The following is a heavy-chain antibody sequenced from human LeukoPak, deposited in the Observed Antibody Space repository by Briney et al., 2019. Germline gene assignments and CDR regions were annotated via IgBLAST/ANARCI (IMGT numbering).Heavy chain of an antibody. CDR3: ARRQYYYDSSGYYNDY. D-gene: IGHD3-22*01. J-gene: IGHJ4*02. Sequence: RESLKISCKGSGYSFTSYWIGWVRQMPGKGLEWMGIIYPGDSDTRYGPSFQGQVTISADKSISTAYLQWSSLKASDTAMYYCARRQYYYDSSGYYNDYWGQGTLVTVSS. V-gene: IGHV5-51*01. CDR2: IYPGDSDT. CDR1: GYSFTSYW.